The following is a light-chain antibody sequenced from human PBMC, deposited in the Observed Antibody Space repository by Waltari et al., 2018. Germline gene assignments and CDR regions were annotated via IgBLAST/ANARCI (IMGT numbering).Light chain of an antibody. V-gene: IGKV3-15*01. J-gene: IGKJ2*01. CDR2: GAS. CDR3: QQYKNWPPDT. CDR1: QSVSTN. Sequence: VLTQSPATLSVSPGERAPLPCRASQSVSTNLAWYQQKPGQAPRLLIYGASTRATGIPARFSGSGSGTEFTLTINSMQSEDFAVYYCQQYKNWPPDTFGQGTKLEI.